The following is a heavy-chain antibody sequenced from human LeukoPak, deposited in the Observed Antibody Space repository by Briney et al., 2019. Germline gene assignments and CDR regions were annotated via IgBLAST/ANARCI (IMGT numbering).Heavy chain of an antibody. J-gene: IGHJ6*02. D-gene: IGHD2-2*01. CDR2: ISSNGGST. CDR3: ARTSSTSTNYYHYGMDV. V-gene: IGHV3-64*01. Sequence: GGSLRLSCAASGFTFSSYAMHWVRQAPGKGLEYVSGISSNGGSTYYANSVRGRFTISRDNSKNTLYLQMGSLRAEDVAVYYCARTSSTSTNYYHYGMDVWGQGTTVTVSS. CDR1: GFTFSSYA.